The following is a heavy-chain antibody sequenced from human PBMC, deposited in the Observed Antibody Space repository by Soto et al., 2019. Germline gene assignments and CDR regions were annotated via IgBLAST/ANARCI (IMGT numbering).Heavy chain of an antibody. D-gene: IGHD1-26*01. CDR1: CGSFSGYY. V-gene: IGHV4-34*01. CDR2: INHSGST. J-gene: IGHJ4*02. CDR3: ASLGATLFDY. Sequence: SEALSLTCAVYCGSFSGYYWSWIRQPPGKGLEWIGEINHSGSTNYNPSLKSRVTISVDTSKNQFSLKLSSVTAADTAVYYCASLGATLFDYWGQGTLVTVSS.